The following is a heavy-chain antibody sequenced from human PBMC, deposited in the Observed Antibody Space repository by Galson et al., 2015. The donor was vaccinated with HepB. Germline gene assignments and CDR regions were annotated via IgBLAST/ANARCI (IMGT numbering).Heavy chain of an antibody. CDR3: AKVRSGTYFSHYYYGMDV. CDR2: ISGSGTNT. D-gene: IGHD1-26*01. Sequence: SLRLSCAASGFTFSNYAMSWVRQAPGKGLEWVSAISGSGTNTYYADSVKGRFTISRDNSKNTLYLQMNSLRAEDTAVYYCAKVRSGTYFSHYYYGMDVWGQGTTVTVSS. CDR1: GFTFSNYA. V-gene: IGHV3-23*01. J-gene: IGHJ6*02.